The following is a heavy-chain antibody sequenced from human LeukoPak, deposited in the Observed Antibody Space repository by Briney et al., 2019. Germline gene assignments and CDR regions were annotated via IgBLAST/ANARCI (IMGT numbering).Heavy chain of an antibody. Sequence: GGSLRLSCAASGFTFSSYAMHWVRQAPGKGLEYVSAISSNGGSTYYADSVKGRFTISRDNSKNTLYLQMNSLRAEDTAVYYCAKDTYYDFWSGYRFDPWGQGTLVTVSS. D-gene: IGHD3-3*01. CDR3: AKDTYYDFWSGYRFDP. V-gene: IGHV3-64*04. CDR2: ISSNGGST. CDR1: GFTFSSYA. J-gene: IGHJ5*02.